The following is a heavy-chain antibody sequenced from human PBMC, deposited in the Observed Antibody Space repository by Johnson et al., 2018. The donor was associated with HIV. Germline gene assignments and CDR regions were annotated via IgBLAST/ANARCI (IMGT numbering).Heavy chain of an antibody. J-gene: IGHJ3*02. D-gene: IGHD6-19*01. V-gene: IGHV3-30*03. CDR2: ISYDGSKI. Sequence: QVQLVESWGGVVQPGTSLRLSCEASGFNFRSYGMHWVRLAPGQGLEWVAGISYDGSKIDYIESVKGHFTISRDNSKNRVFLQMNSLRAEDTAVYYCARPVAGMNDAFDIWGQGTMVTVSS. CDR3: ARPVAGMNDAFDI. CDR1: GFNFRSYG.